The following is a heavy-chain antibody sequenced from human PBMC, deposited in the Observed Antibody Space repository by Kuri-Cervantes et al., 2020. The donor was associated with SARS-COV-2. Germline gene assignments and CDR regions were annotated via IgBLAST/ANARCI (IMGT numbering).Heavy chain of an antibody. CDR2: IFHDGST. Sequence: GSLRLSCVVSGGAINTYNWWTWVRQPPGKGLQWIGEIFHDGSTKFNPSLSLRGRVTMSLDKSENHFSLNLTSVTAEDTAVYYCARESTYTFDIWGQGTLVTVSS. V-gene: IGHV4-4*02. CDR1: GGAINTYNW. J-gene: IGHJ3*02. D-gene: IGHD2-2*02. CDR3: ARESTYTFDI.